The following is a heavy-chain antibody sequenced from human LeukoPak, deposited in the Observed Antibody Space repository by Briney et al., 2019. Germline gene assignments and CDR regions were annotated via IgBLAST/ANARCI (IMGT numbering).Heavy chain of an antibody. CDR1: GGSISGHY. V-gene: IGHV4-59*08. D-gene: IGHD7-27*01. J-gene: IGHJ3*02. CDR3: ARQLTGASFDI. CDR2: IYHRGTT. Sequence: SSETLSLTCTVYGGSISGHYWSWIRQPPGRGLEWIGYIYHRGTTNFNPSLKSRVTMSVDTSKNQFSLNLSSVTAADTAVYYCARQLTGASFDIWGQETMVTVSS.